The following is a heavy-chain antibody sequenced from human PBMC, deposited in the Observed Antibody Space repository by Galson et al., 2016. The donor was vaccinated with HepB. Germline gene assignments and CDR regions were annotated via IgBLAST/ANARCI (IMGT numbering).Heavy chain of an antibody. J-gene: IGHJ4*02. CDR1: GFNFYGYW. CDR2: IREDSFEK. Sequence: SLRLSCAAAGFNFYGYWMSWVRQAPGRGLEWMANIREDSFEKYYMESVKGRFTISRDNSKNTLYLQMNSLRAEDTAVYFCARAVGGSYYYVDYWGQGTLVTVSS. V-gene: IGHV3-7*01. D-gene: IGHD1-26*01. CDR3: ARAVGGSYYYVDY.